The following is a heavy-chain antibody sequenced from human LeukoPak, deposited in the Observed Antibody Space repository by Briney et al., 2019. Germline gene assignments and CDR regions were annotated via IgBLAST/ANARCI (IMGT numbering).Heavy chain of an antibody. J-gene: IGHJ5*02. CDR2: INPNSGGT. Sequence: GASVKVSCKASGYTFTGYYMHWVRQAPGQGLEWMGWINPNSGGTNYAQKFQGWVTMTRDTSISTAYMELSRLRSDDTAVYYCARPGYDILTGYYGGNWFDPWGQGTLVTVSS. V-gene: IGHV1-2*04. D-gene: IGHD3-9*01. CDR3: ARPGYDILTGYYGGNWFDP. CDR1: GYTFTGYY.